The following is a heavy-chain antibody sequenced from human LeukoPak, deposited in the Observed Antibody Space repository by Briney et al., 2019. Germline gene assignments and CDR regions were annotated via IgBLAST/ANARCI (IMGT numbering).Heavy chain of an antibody. V-gene: IGHV1-2*02. CDR1: GYIFTTYF. J-gene: IGHJ4*02. CDR3: ANQQPPNDEFDY. CDR2: INPNSGGT. D-gene: IGHD1-1*01. Sequence: GASVKVSCKASGYIFTTYFIHWVRQAPGQGLEWMGWINPNSGGTNYAQKFQGRVTMTRDTSISTAYMELSRLRSDDTAVYYCANQQPPNDEFDYWGQGTLVSVSS.